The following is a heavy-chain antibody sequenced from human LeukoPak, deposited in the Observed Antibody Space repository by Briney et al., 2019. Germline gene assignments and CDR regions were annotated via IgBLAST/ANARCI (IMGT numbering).Heavy chain of an antibody. CDR1: GFTVSSNY. CDR2: IYSGGST. Sequence: PGGSLRLSCAASGFTVSSNYMSWVRQAPGKGLEWVSVIYSGGSTYYADSVKGRFTISRHNSKNTLYLQMNSLRAEDTAVYYCARLFYDSSGYFDRAVFDHWGQGTLVTVSS. CDR3: ARLFYDSSGYFDRAVFDH. D-gene: IGHD3-22*01. J-gene: IGHJ4*02. V-gene: IGHV3-53*04.